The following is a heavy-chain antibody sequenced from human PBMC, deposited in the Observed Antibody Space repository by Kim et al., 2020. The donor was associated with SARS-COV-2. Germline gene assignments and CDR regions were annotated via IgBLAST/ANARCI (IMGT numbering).Heavy chain of an antibody. CDR3: ATGIAFDI. CDR1: GFTFSSYW. CDR2: IKQDGSEK. J-gene: IGHJ3*02. Sequence: GGSLRLSCDASGFTFSSYWMSWVRQAPGKGLEWVATIKQDGSEKNYVDSVKGRFTVSRDNAKNSLYLQMNNLRNDETAVYYCATGIAFDIWGLGTMVTVS. V-gene: IGHV3-7*01.